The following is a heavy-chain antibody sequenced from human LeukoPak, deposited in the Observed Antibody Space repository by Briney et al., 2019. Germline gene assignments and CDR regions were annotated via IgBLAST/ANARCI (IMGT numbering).Heavy chain of an antibody. CDR1: GGTFSSYA. CDR3: ARYHLDPSSNIVVKAFDV. J-gene: IGHJ3*01. D-gene: IGHD2-21*01. Sequence: SVKVSCKASGGTFSSYAISWVRQAPGQGLEWMGGIIPIFGTANYAQKFQGRVTITADESTSTAYMELSSLRSEDTAVYYCARYHLDPSSNIVVKAFDVWGQGTMVTVAS. CDR2: IIPIFGTA. V-gene: IGHV1-69*01.